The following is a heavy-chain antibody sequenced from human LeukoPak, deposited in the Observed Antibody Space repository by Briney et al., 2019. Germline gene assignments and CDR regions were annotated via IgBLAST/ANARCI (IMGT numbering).Heavy chain of an antibody. J-gene: IGHJ4*02. Sequence: GVLRLSCAASGFTFSSYSMNWVRQAPGKGLEWVSSISSSSSYIYYADSVKGRFTISRDNAKNSLYLQMNSLRAADTAVYYCARQMGPTVTSLGDYWGQGTLVTVSS. V-gene: IGHV3-21*01. D-gene: IGHD5-18*01. CDR1: GFTFSSYS. CDR2: ISSSSSYI. CDR3: ARQMGPTVTSLGDY.